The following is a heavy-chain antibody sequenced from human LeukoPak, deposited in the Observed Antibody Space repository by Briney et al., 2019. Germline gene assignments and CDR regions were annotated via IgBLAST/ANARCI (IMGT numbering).Heavy chain of an antibody. Sequence: SETLSLTCTVSGGSISSSSYYWGWIRQPPGKGLEWIGSIYYSGSTYYNPSLKSRVTISVDTSKNHFSLRLSSVTAADTAVYYRANNSSGSQGAFDIWGQGTMVTVSS. V-gene: IGHV4-39*02. CDR3: ANNSSGSQGAFDI. J-gene: IGHJ3*02. CDR2: IYYSGST. CDR1: GGSISSSSYY. D-gene: IGHD5-12*01.